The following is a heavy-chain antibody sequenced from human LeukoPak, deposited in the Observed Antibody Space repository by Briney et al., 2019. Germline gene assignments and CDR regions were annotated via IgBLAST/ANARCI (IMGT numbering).Heavy chain of an antibody. V-gene: IGHV3-33*06. CDR2: IWYEGSNK. D-gene: IGHD2/OR15-2a*01. CDR3: AKDRGEYGSYFYYYMDG. Sequence: PGGSLRLSCAASGFTFSSSGMHWVRQAPGKGLEWVAAIWYEGSNKYYADSVKGRFTISRANSNNTLYLQMYSLRAEATAPVHCAKDRGEYGSYFYYYMDGWGKGTTVTDSS. J-gene: IGHJ6*03. CDR1: GFTFSSSG.